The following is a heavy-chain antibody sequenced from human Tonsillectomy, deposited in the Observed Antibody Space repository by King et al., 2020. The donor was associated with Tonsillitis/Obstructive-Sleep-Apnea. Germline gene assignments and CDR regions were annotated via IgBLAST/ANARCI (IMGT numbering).Heavy chain of an antibody. CDR1: GGSVSGYY. CDR2: INHSGST. V-gene: IGHV4-34*01. J-gene: IGHJ4*02. CDR3: ARVMERWGWPDC. D-gene: IGHD1-1*01. Sequence: VQLQQWGAGLLKPSETLSLTCAVYGGSVSGYYWSWIRQPPGKGLEWIGEINHSGSTNYNPSLKSRVTISVDTSKNQFSLKLSSVTAADTDVYYCARVMERWGWPDCWGQGTLVTVSS.